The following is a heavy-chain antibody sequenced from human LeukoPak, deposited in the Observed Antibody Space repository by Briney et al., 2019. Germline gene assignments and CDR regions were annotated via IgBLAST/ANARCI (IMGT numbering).Heavy chain of an antibody. CDR1: GFTFSSYW. CDR2: IKQDGSEK. D-gene: IGHD3-10*01. CDR3: ARGREYYYGSGSYVY. J-gene: IGHJ4*02. V-gene: IGHV3-7*01. Sequence: GGSLRLSCAASGFTFSSYWMSWVRQAPGKGLEWVANIKQDGSEKYYVDSVKGRFTISRDNAKNSLYLQMNSLRAEDTAVYYCARGREYYYGSGSYVYWGQGTLVTVSS.